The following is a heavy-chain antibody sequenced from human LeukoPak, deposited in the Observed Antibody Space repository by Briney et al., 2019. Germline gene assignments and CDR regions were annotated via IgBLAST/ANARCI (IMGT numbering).Heavy chain of an antibody. Sequence: PSETLSLTCTVSGGSISSYYWSWIRQPPGKGLEWIGYIYYSGGTNYNPSLKSRVTISVDTSKNQFSLKLSSVTAADTAVYYCARAEDIVATIFDYWGQGTLVTVSS. V-gene: IGHV4-59*01. CDR2: IYYSGGT. D-gene: IGHD5-12*01. CDR1: GGSISSYY. J-gene: IGHJ4*02. CDR3: ARAEDIVATIFDY.